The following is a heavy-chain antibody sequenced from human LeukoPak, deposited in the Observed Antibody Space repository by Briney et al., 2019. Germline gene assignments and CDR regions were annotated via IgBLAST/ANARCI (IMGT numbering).Heavy chain of an antibody. CDR2: INPSGGST. CDR1: GYTFTSYY. V-gene: IGHV1-46*01. CDR3: ASGVVGATDIPLGDYYYMDV. Sequence: ASVKVSCKASGYTFTSYYMHWVRHAPGQGLEWMGIINPSGGSTSYAQKFQGRVTMTRDTSTSTVYMELSSLRSEDTAVYYCASGVVGATDIPLGDYYYMDVWGKGTTVTISS. D-gene: IGHD1-26*01. J-gene: IGHJ6*03.